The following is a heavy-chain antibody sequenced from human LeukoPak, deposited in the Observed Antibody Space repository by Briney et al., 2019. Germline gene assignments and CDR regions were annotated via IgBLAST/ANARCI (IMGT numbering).Heavy chain of an antibody. CDR2: IYYSGST. J-gene: IGHJ4*02. D-gene: IGHD4-23*01. CDR1: GGSISSYY. Sequence: PSETLSLTCTVSGGSISSYYSSWIRQPPGKGLEWIGYIYYSGSTNYNPSLKSRVTISVDTSKNQFSLKLSSVTAADTAVYYCATHTVVTRYFDYWGQGTLVTVSS. V-gene: IGHV4-59*01. CDR3: ATHTVVTRYFDY.